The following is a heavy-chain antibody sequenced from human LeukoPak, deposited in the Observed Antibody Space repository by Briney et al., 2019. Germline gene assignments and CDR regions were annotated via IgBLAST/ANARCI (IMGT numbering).Heavy chain of an antibody. V-gene: IGHV1-46*01. CDR2: INPSGGST. D-gene: IGHD3-10*01. Sequence: ASVKVSCKASGYTFTSYYMHWVRQAPGQGLEWMGIINPSGGSTSYAQKFQGRVTVTRDRSTGTVYMELSSLRSEDTAVYYCGRGMVRGSNWFDPWGQGTLVRVSS. CDR1: GYTFTSYY. J-gene: IGHJ5*02. CDR3: GRGMVRGSNWFDP.